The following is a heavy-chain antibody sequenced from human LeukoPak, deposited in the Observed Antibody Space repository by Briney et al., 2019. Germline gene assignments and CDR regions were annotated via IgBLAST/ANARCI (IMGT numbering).Heavy chain of an antibody. D-gene: IGHD3-22*01. CDR2: ISSSSSYI. J-gene: IGHJ3*02. CDR3: AKRPRDTSGYYLGAFDI. V-gene: IGHV3-21*04. Sequence: PGGSLRLSCAASGFTFSSYSMNWVRQAPGKGLEWVSSISSSSSYIYYADSVKGRFTISRDNSKNTLYLQMNSLRAEDTALYYCAKRPRDTSGYYLGAFDIWGQGTMVTVSS. CDR1: GFTFSSYS.